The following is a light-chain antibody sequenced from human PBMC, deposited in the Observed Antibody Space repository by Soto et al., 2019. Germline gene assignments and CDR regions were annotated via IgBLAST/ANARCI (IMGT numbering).Light chain of an antibody. CDR3: QQYNDWPPWT. Sequence: EIVMTQSPASLSASPGERITPSCKASQSIANNLAWHQQKPGQAPRLLMYGASTRAADIPARFSGSGSGTEFSLTISSLQSEDFAIYYCQQYNDWPPWTFGQGTKVDIK. J-gene: IGKJ1*01. V-gene: IGKV3-15*01. CDR1: QSIANN. CDR2: GAS.